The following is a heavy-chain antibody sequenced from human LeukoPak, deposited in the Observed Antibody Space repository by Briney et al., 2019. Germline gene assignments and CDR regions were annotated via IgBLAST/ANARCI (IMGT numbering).Heavy chain of an antibody. D-gene: IGHD3-22*01. CDR1: GYTFTSYY. J-gene: IGHJ3*02. CDR2: INPSGGST. Sequence: GASVKVSCKASGYTFTSYYMHWVRQAPGQGLEWMGIINPSGGSTSYAQKFQGRVTMTRDTSTSTVYMELSSLRSEDTAVCYCTGYDSSGYYNLGAFDIWGQGTMVTVSS. V-gene: IGHV1-46*01. CDR3: TGYDSSGYYNLGAFDI.